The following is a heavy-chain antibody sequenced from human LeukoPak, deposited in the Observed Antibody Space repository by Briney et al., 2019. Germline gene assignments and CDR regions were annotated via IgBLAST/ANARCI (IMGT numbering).Heavy chain of an antibody. CDR2: ISGSGGST. J-gene: IGHJ4*02. D-gene: IGHD6-19*01. CDR3: AKDRPQSVPGTLGYFDY. CDR1: GFTFSSYA. Sequence: GGSLRLSCAASGFTFSSYAMSWVRQAPGEGLEWVSAISGSGGSTYYADSVKGRFTISRDNSKNTLYLQMNSLRAEDTAVYYCAKDRPQSVPGTLGYFDYWGQGTLVTVSS. V-gene: IGHV3-23*01.